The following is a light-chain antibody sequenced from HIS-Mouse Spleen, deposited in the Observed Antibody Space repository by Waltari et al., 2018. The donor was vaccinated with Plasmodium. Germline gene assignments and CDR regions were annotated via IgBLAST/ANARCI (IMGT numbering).Light chain of an antibody. J-gene: IGLJ3*02. Sequence: SYELTQPSSVSVSPRQTARITCSGDVLATKYARWFQQKPGQAPVLVIYKDSERPSGIPERFSGSSSGTTVTLTISGAQVEDEADYYCYSAADNNLVFGGGTKLTVL. V-gene: IGLV3-27*01. CDR1: VLATKY. CDR2: KDS. CDR3: YSAADNNLV.